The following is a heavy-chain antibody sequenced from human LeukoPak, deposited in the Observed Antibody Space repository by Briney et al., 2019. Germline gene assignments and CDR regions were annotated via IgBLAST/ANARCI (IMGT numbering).Heavy chain of an antibody. Sequence: SETLSLTCAVYGGSFSGYYWSWIRQPPGKGLEWIGEINHSGSTNYNPSLKSRVTISVDTSKNQFSLKLSSATAADTAVYYCARGGYCSSTSCYAGYFCFDPWGQGTLVTVSS. CDR2: INHSGST. CDR3: ARGGYCSSTSCYAGYFCFDP. J-gene: IGHJ5*02. V-gene: IGHV4-34*01. CDR1: GGSFSGYY. D-gene: IGHD2-2*01.